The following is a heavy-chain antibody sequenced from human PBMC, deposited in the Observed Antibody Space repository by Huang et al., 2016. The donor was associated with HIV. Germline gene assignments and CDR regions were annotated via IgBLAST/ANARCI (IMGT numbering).Heavy chain of an antibody. J-gene: IGHJ4*02. D-gene: IGHD3-22*01. Sequence: QVQLQQWGAGLLKPSETLSLTCAVYGGSFSGYYWSWIRQPPGKGLEWIGEINHSGTTNYNPSLKDRVTISVNTSKNQFSLKLSSVTAADTAVYYCARILMYYNSSGYGFDYWGQGTLVTVSS. CDR3: ARILMYYNSSGYGFDY. CDR1: GGSFSGYY. CDR2: INHSGTT. V-gene: IGHV4-34*01.